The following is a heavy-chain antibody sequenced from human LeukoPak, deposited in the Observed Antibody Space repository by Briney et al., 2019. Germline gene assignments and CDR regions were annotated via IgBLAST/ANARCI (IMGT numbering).Heavy chain of an antibody. D-gene: IGHD2-2*01. J-gene: IGHJ5*02. CDR2: ISAYNGNT. CDR3: ARALIYCSSTSCYGNWFDP. V-gene: IGHV1-18*01. CDR1: GYTFTSYG. Sequence: WASVKVSCKASGYTFTSYGISWVRQAPGQGLEWMGWISAYNGNTNYAQKLQGRVTMTTDTSTSTAYMELRSLRSDDTAVYYCARALIYCSSTSCYGNWFDPWGQGTLVTVSS.